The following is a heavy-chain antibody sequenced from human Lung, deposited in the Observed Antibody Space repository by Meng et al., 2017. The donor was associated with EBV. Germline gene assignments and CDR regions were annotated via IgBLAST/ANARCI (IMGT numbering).Heavy chain of an antibody. D-gene: IGHD3-22*01. J-gene: IGHJ4*02. CDR3: ARDLSGYYSFVDY. CDR2: ISPNSGDT. Sequence: QVQLVQSGAEVKKPGASVKVSCKASGYTITDYYLHWARQAPGQGLEWMGRISPNSGDTNYAQNFQGRVTMTRDTSISTAYMELSRLRSDDTAVYYCARDLSGYYSFVDYWGQGTLVTVSS. CDR1: GYTITDYY. V-gene: IGHV1-2*06.